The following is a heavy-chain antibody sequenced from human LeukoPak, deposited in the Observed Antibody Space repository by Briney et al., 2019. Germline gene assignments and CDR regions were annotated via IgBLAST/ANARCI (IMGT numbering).Heavy chain of an antibody. CDR3: ATYEDAFDI. J-gene: IGHJ3*02. Sequence: GGSLRLSCAASGYTFSDNYTEWVRQAPGKGREWVGRTRNKANSYTTEYAATVKGRFTISRDDSKNALYLQMNSLKTEDTAVYYCATYEDAFDIWGQGTMVTVSS. CDR1: GYTFSDNY. CDR2: TRNKANSYTT. V-gene: IGHV3-72*01. D-gene: IGHD5-12*01.